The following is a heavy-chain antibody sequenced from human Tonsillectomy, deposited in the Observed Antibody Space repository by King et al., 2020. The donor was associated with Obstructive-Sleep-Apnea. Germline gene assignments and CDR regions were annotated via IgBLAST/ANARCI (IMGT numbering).Heavy chain of an antibody. CDR3: ARGEPYYYDSSGYYPLDY. Sequence: VQLQESGPGLVKPSETLSLTCTVSGGSISSYYWSWIRQPPGKGLEWIGYIYYSGSTNYNPSLKSRVTISVDTSKNQFSLKLSSVTAADTAVYYCARGEPYYYDSSGYYPLDYWGQGTLVTVSS. D-gene: IGHD3-22*01. V-gene: IGHV4-59*01. J-gene: IGHJ4*02. CDR1: GGSISSYY. CDR2: IYYSGST.